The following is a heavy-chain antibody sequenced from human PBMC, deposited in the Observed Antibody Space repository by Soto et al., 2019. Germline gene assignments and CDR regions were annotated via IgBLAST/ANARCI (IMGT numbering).Heavy chain of an antibody. CDR2: IYWNDDK. CDR1: GFSLSTSGVG. D-gene: IGHD3-16*01. J-gene: IGHJ5*02. CDR3: AHENDLTFGGVIPRGGFEP. V-gene: IGHV2-5*01. Sequence: PEIGKATQRDRLYFSFSGFSLSTSGVGVGWIRQPPGKALEWLALIYWNDDKRYSPSLKSRLTITKDTSKNQVVLTMTNMDPVDTATYYCAHENDLTFGGVIPRGGFEPWGQGTLVTVPS.